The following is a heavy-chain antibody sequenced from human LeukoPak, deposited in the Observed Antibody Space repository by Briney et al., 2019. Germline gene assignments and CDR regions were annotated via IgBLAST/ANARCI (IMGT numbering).Heavy chain of an antibody. CDR1: GYTLTELS. D-gene: IGHD3-22*01. CDR3: ARAAFQLLYDSSGYYLGP. J-gene: IGHJ5*02. Sequence: ASVKVSCTGSGYTLTELSMDLVRQAPGKGLEWMGGFDPEDGERIYAQKFQGRVTMTDATATATAYLELSRLRSGEQAVDYCARAAFQLLYDSSGYYLGPWGRGTLVSVSS. V-gene: IGHV1-24*01. CDR2: FDPEDGER.